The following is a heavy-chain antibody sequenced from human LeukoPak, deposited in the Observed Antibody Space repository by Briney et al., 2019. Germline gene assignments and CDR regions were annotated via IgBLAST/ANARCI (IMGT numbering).Heavy chain of an antibody. V-gene: IGHV4-34*01. Sequence: ASETLSLTCAVYGGSFSGYYWSWIRQPPGKGLEWIGEINHSGSTNYNPSLKSRVTISVDTSKNQFSLKLSSVTAADTAVYYCARHRCSGGSCYPMNWFDPWGQGTLVTVSS. CDR2: INHSGST. CDR1: GGSFSGYY. CDR3: ARHRCSGGSCYPMNWFDP. D-gene: IGHD2-15*01. J-gene: IGHJ5*02.